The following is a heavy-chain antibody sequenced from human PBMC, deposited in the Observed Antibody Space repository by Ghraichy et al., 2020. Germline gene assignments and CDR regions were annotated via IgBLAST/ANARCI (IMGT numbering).Heavy chain of an antibody. Sequence: SETLSLTCAVYGGSFSGYYWSWIRQPPGKGLEWIGEINHSGSTNYNPSLKSRVTISVDTSKNQFSLKLGSVTAADTAVYYCAIQTYQLLTYGMDVWGQGTTVTVSS. CDR3: AIQTYQLLTYGMDV. CDR1: GGSFSGYY. D-gene: IGHD2-2*01. CDR2: INHSGST. J-gene: IGHJ6*02. V-gene: IGHV4-34*01.